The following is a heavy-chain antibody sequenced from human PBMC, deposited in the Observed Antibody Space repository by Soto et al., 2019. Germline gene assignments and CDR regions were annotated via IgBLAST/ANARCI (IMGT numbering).Heavy chain of an antibody. CDR1: GGSISSYY. D-gene: IGHD1-26*01. Sequence: SETLSLTCTVSGGSISSYYWSWIRQPPGKGLEWIGYIYYSGSTNYNPSLKSRVTISADTSKNQFSLKLSSVTAADTAVYYCARVYSGSYSDSWGQGTLVTVSS. CDR2: IYYSGST. V-gene: IGHV4-59*08. CDR3: ARVYSGSYSDS. J-gene: IGHJ4*02.